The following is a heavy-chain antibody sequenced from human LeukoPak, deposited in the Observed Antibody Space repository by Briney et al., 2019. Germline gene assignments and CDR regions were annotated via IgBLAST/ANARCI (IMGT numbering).Heavy chain of an antibody. V-gene: IGHV1-69*06. CDR3: ARSPGYCSGGSCSFDY. J-gene: IGHJ4*02. Sequence: SVKVSCKASGGTFSSYAISWVRQAPGQGLEWMGGIIPIFGTANYAQKFQGRVTITADKSTSTAYMELSSLRSEDTAVYYCARSPGYCSGGSCSFDYWSQGTLVTVSS. D-gene: IGHD2-15*01. CDR1: GGTFSSYA. CDR2: IIPIFGTA.